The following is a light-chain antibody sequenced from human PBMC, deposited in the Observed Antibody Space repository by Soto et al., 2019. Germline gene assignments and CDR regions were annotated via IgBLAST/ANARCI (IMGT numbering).Light chain of an antibody. Sequence: QSVLTQPASVSGSPGQSITISCTGTSSDVGGYNYVSWYQQHPGKAPTLMIYDVSDRPSGISNRFSVSKSGHTASLTISGLHAEDEADYYCCSYTSSSTPWVFGTGTKVTVL. V-gene: IGLV2-14*03. CDR2: DVS. J-gene: IGLJ1*01. CDR3: CSYTSSSTPWV. CDR1: SSDVGGYNY.